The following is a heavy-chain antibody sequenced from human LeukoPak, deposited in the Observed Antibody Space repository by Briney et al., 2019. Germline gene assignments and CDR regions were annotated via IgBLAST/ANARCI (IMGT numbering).Heavy chain of an antibody. J-gene: IGHJ4*02. D-gene: IGHD1-26*01. V-gene: IGHV4-59*01. CDR3: AALVGPTKAVDY. CDR2: IYCSGSTTYN. Sequence: KSSKTLSITCTAAGGSINNYYWGWIRQPPGKALEWIGYIYCSGSTTYNNYNPPLTSRLTISVDTSKIEFSLKLSSVTAADTVVYYCAALVGPTKAVDYWGQGTLVTVSS. CDR1: GGSINNYY.